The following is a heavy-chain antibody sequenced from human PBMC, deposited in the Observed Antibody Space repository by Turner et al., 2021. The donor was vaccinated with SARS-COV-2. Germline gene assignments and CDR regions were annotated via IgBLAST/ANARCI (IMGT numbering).Heavy chain of an antibody. D-gene: IGHD3-22*01. J-gene: IGHJ5*02. Sequence: EVKLVESGGGLVKPGGSLRLSCPASGFTLSSYTKYWVRQAPGKGLGVVSSISSSSSYIYYADSVKGRFTISRDNAKNSLYLQMNSLRAEDTAVYYCARGTYYYDSSVYSGTNWFDPWGQGTLVTVSS. V-gene: IGHV3-21*01. CDR2: ISSSSSYI. CDR3: ARGTYYYDSSVYSGTNWFDP. CDR1: GFTLSSYT.